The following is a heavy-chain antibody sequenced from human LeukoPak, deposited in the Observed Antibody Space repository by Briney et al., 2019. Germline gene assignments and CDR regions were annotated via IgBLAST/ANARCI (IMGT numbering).Heavy chain of an antibody. CDR2: MNPNSGNT. CDR3: ARSPAADQVWFDP. J-gene: IGHJ5*02. V-gene: IGHV1-8*03. Sequence: ASVKVSCKASGYTFTSYDINWVRQATGQGLEWMGWMNPNSGNTGYAQKFQGRVTITRNTSISTAYMELSSLRSEDTAVYYCARSPAADQVWFDPWGQGTLVTVSS. D-gene: IGHD6-13*01. CDR1: GYTFTSYD.